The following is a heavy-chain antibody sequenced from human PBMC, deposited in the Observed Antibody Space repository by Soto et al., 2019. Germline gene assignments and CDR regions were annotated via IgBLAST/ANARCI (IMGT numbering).Heavy chain of an antibody. D-gene: IGHD6-6*01. CDR3: GVKYSSAWTKNYYYSCGMDV. V-gene: IGHV1-69*01. CDR2: IIPIFGTA. CDR1: GGTFSSYA. J-gene: IGHJ6*02. Sequence: QVQLVQSGAEVKKPGSSVKVSCKASGGTFSSYAISWVRQAPGQGLEWMGGIIPIFGTANYAQKFQGRVTTTAHDSPSPAYMGLTSLRSEETAVYYCGVKYSSAWTKNYYYSCGMDVWGQGTTVTVSS.